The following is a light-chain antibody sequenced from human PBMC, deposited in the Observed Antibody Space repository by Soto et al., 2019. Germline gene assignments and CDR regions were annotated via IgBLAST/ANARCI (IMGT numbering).Light chain of an antibody. CDR3: SSYTSSSTPYV. J-gene: IGLJ1*01. CDR1: SSDVGGYNY. Sequence: QSVLTQPASVSGSPGQSITISCTGTSSDVGGYNYVSWYQQNPGKAPKLMIYEVSNRPSGVSNRFSGSKSGNTASLTISGLQADDEADYYCSSYTSSSTPYVFGTGTKVTVL. V-gene: IGLV2-14*01. CDR2: EVS.